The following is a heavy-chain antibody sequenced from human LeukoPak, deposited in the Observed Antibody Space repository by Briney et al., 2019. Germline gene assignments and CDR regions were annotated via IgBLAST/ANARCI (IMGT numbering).Heavy chain of an antibody. D-gene: IGHD7-27*01. CDR1: GFTFSSYA. V-gene: IGHV3-23*01. Sequence: GGSLRLSCAASGFTFSSYAMSWVRQAPGKGLEWVPAISGSGGSTYYADSVKGRFTISRDNSKNTLYLQMNRLRAEDTAVYYCAKDSRPSNWGWPVYFVYWGQGTLVTVSS. J-gene: IGHJ4*02. CDR2: ISGSGGST. CDR3: AKDSRPSNWGWPVYFVY.